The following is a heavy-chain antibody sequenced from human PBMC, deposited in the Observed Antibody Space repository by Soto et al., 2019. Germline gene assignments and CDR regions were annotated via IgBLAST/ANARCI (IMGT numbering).Heavy chain of an antibody. CDR2: ISAYNGNT. CDR1: GYTFTSYG. V-gene: IGHV1-18*01. CDR3: ARDRPRGSWSPSCAFDI. D-gene: IGHD2-15*01. Sequence: GASVKVSCKASGYTFTSYGISWVRQAPGQGLEWMGWISAYNGNTNYAQKLQGRVTMTTDTSTSTAYMELRSLRSDDTAVYYCARDRPRGSWSPSCAFDIWGQGTMVTVSS. J-gene: IGHJ3*02.